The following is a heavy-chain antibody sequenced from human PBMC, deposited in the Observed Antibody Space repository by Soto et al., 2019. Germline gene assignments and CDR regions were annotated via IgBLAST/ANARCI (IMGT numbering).Heavy chain of an antibody. J-gene: IGHJ6*02. CDR1: GFTFSSYW. CDR2: IKQDGSEK. V-gene: IGHV3-7*04. CDR3: AREGFYGSGKNYYYYGMDV. D-gene: IGHD3-10*01. Sequence: GGSLRLSCAASGFTFSSYWMSWVRQAPGKGLEWVANIKQDGSEKYYVDSVKGRFTISRDNAKNSLYLQMNSLRAEDTAVYYCAREGFYGSGKNYYYYGMDVWGQGTTVTVSS.